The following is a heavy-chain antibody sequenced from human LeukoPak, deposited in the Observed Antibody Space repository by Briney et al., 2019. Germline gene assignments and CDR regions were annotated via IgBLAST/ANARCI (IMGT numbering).Heavy chain of an antibody. CDR1: GGSISSGSYY. V-gene: IGHV4-61*02. Sequence: PSQTLSLTCTVSGGSISSGSYYWSWIRQPAGKGLEWIGRIYTSGSTNYNPSLKSRVTISVDTSKNQFSLKLSSVTAADTAVYYCARDLIGQMGGYWGQYNWFDPWGQGTLVTVSS. CDR2: IYTSGST. CDR3: ARDLIGQMGGYWGQYNWFDP. J-gene: IGHJ5*02. D-gene: IGHD2-21*02.